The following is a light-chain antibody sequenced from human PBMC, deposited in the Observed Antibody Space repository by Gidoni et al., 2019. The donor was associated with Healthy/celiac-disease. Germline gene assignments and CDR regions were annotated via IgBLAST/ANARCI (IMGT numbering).Light chain of an antibody. Sequence: DIPMTQSPSTLSASVGDRVTTTCRASQSISSWLAWYQQKQGKDPKLLIYYASSIESGVPSRFSGSGAATEFTLTISSLQPDDVVTYYCQQQNNYSPSTFGQGTKVEIK. CDR2: YAS. CDR1: QSISSW. CDR3: QQQNNYSPST. V-gene: IGKV1-5*01. J-gene: IGKJ1*01.